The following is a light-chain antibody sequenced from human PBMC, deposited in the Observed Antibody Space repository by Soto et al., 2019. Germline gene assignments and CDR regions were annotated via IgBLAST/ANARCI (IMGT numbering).Light chain of an antibody. CDR1: QSVSSSY. J-gene: IGKJ2*01. CDR2: GAS. V-gene: IGKV3-20*01. CDR3: QQYGSSPLYT. Sequence: EIVLTQSPGTLSLSPGERATLSCRASQSVSSSYLAWYQQKPGQAPRLLIYGASSRATGIPDRFSGSGSGTDFTLTISRLEREDFAVYFCQQYGSSPLYTFGQGTKLESK.